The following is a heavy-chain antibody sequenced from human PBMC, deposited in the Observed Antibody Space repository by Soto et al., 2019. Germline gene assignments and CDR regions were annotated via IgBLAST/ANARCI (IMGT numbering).Heavy chain of an antibody. D-gene: IGHD2-15*01. J-gene: IGHJ6*02. Sequence: QITLKESGPTRVKPTQTLTQTCTLSGFSVSTSGVGVAWIRQPPGKALEWLALIYWDGDERYSPFLQSRVTITKDTSKNQVVLTMTNMDPVDTATYYCAHKGGRGAGMDVWGQGTTVTVSS. CDR2: IYWDGDE. CDR1: GFSVSTSGVG. V-gene: IGHV2-5*02. CDR3: AHKGGRGAGMDV.